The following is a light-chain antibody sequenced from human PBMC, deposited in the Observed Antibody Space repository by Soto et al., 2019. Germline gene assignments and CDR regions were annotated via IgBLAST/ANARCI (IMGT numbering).Light chain of an antibody. Sequence: QSALTQPASVSGSPGQSITISCTGTSSDVGGYNFVSWYQQHPGKAPKLMIYDVTNRPSGVSNRFSGSKSDNTASLTISGLQAEDEADYYCSSCTSSSTLVFGGGTKLTVL. CDR1: SSDVGGYNF. V-gene: IGLV2-14*01. CDR3: SSCTSSSTLV. J-gene: IGLJ2*01. CDR2: DVT.